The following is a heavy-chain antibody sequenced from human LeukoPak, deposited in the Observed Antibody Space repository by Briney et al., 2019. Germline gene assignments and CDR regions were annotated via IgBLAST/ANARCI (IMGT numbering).Heavy chain of an antibody. CDR3: AREGPETYFFDF. CDR2: IRPSGST. Sequence: GASLKLSCKASGYTFTSCYIHWVRQAPGQGLEYMGIIRPSGSTAYPQKFQGRVTMTRDTSTSAVYMELSSLTSEDTAVYYCAREGPETYFFDFWGQGTLVTVSS. CDR1: GYTFTSCY. D-gene: IGHD5-24*01. J-gene: IGHJ4*02. V-gene: IGHV1-46*01.